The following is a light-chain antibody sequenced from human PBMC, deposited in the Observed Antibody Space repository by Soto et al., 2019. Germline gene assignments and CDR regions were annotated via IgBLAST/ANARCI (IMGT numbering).Light chain of an antibody. V-gene: IGKV1-6*01. J-gene: IGKJ2*01. CDR3: LQDYNYPRT. Sequence: AIQMTQFPASLSASVGDRVTITCRASQGIRDELGWYQQKPGKAPKLLIYGASRLESGVPSGFSGSGSGTDFSLTIYSLRPEDSATYFCLQDYNYPRTFGQGTKLQIK. CDR2: GAS. CDR1: QGIRDE.